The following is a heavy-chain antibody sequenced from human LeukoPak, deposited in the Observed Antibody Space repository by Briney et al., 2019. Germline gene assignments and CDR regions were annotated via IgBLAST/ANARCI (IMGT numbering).Heavy chain of an antibody. CDR3: ARDSRVTASDY. D-gene: IGHD2-21*02. Sequence: PGGSLRLSCAASGFTFSSYAMHWVRQAPGKGLEWVAVISYDGSNKYYADSVKGRFTISRDNSKNTLYLQMNSLRAEDTAVYYCARDSRVTASDYWGQGTLVTVSS. V-gene: IGHV3-30*04. CDR1: GFTFSSYA. CDR2: ISYDGSNK. J-gene: IGHJ4*02.